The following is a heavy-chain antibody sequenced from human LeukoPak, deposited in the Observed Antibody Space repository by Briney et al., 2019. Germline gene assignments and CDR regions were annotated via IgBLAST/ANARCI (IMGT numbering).Heavy chain of an antibody. CDR3: AAVVRVAGKPGSSC. J-gene: IGHJ4*02. V-gene: IGHV1-69*06. CDR2: IIPIFGTA. D-gene: IGHD6-19*01. Sequence: ASVKVSCKASGGTFSSYAISWVRQAPGQGLEWMGRIIPIFGTANYAQKFQGRVTITADKSTSTAYMELSSLRSEDTAVYYCAAVVRVAGKPGSSCWGQGTLVTVSS. CDR1: GGTFSSYA.